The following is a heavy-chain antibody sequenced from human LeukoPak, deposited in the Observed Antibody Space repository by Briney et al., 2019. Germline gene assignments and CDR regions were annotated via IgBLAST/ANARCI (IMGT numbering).Heavy chain of an antibody. D-gene: IGHD2-2*01. CDR1: GGTFSSYA. V-gene: IGHV1-69*13. CDR3: ANPRSQLLSEWFDP. Sequence: SVKVSCKASGGTFSSYAISWVRQAPGQGLEWMGGIIPIFGTANYAQKFQGRVTITADESTSTAYMEMSSLRSEDTAVSYCANPRSQLLSEWFDPWGQGTLVTVSS. CDR2: IIPIFGTA. J-gene: IGHJ5*02.